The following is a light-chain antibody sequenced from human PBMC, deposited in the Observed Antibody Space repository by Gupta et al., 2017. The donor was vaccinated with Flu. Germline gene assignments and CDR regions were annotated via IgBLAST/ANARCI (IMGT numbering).Light chain of an antibody. CDR3: QVWDSSSDHPGV. V-gene: IGLV3-21*02. J-gene: IGLJ3*02. Sequence: SYVLTQPPSVSVAPGQTARITCGGSNSGSKSVHWYQQKPGPAPVLVVYDDSDRPSGIPERFSGYNSGNTATLTISRVEAGDEADYYCQVWDSSSDHPGVFGGGTKLTVL. CDR2: DDS. CDR1: NSGSKS.